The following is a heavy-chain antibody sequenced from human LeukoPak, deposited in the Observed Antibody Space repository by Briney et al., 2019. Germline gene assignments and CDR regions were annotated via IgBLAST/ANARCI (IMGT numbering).Heavy chain of an antibody. CDR3: ARYDFWSGYYRDYYYYMDV. V-gene: IGHV1-18*01. J-gene: IGHJ6*03. D-gene: IGHD3-3*01. CDR2: ISAYNGNT. CDR1: GYTFTSYD. Sequence: ASVKVSCKASGYTFTSYDINWVRQATGQGLEWMGWISAYNGNTNYAQKLQGRVTMTTDTSTSTAYMELRSLRSDDTAVYYCARYDFWSGYYRDYYYYMDVWGKGTTVTVSS.